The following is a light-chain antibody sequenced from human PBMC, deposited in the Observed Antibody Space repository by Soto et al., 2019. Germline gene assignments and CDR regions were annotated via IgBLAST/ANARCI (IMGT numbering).Light chain of an antibody. V-gene: IGLV1-47*01. Sequence: QAVVTQAPSASGTPGQRVTISCSGSSSNIGNNNVYWYQQLPGTAPKLLIYRNNQRPSGVPDRFSGSRSGTSASLAISGLRSEDEADYYCAAWDDSLSGRVFGTGTKLTVL. CDR2: RNN. CDR1: SSNIGNNN. J-gene: IGLJ1*01. CDR3: AAWDDSLSGRV.